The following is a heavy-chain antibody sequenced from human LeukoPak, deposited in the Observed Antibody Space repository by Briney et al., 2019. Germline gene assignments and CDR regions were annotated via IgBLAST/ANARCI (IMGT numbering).Heavy chain of an antibody. CDR2: ISSSGSAI. Sequence: GGSLRPSCVASTFTFSGYEMNWVRQAPGKGLEWVSYISSSGSAISYADSVKGRFTISRDSPKKSLYLQMSSLRAEDTAVYYCARDITGRGWFDPWGQGTLVTVSS. D-gene: IGHD1-14*01. CDR1: TFTFSGYE. J-gene: IGHJ5*02. CDR3: ARDITGRGWFDP. V-gene: IGHV3-48*03.